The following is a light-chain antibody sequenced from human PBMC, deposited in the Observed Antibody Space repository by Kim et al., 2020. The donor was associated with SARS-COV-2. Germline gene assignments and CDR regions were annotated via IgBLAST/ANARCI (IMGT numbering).Light chain of an antibody. CDR3: LLYYGGAHVV. CDR1: TGTVTAGYY. V-gene: IGLV7-43*01. CDR2: STS. Sequence: GGTVTLHCASSTGTVTAGYYPNWCQQKPGQAPRALIYSTSTKPSWTPARFSGSLLGGKAALTLSGVQPEDEAEYYCLLYYGGAHVVFGGGTQLTVL. J-gene: IGLJ2*01.